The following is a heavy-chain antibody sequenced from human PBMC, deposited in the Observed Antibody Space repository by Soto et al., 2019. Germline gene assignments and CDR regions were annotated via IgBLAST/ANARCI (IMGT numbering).Heavy chain of an antibody. V-gene: IGHV4-61*01. J-gene: IGHJ3*02. CDR2: IYYTGST. CDR1: GGSVSSGSYY. CDR3: AGSSYYDFWSGYQYPQAFDI. Sequence: PSETLSLTCTVSGGSVSSGSYYWNWIRQPPGKGLEWLGYIYYTGSTNYNPSLKSRGTISVDTSKNQFSLKLSSVTAADTAVYYCAGSSYYDFWSGYQYPQAFDIWGQGTMVTVSS. D-gene: IGHD3-3*01.